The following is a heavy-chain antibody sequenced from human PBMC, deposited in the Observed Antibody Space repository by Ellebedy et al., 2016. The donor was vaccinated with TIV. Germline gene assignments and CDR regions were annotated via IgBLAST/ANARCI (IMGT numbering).Heavy chain of an antibody. CDR2: IGTAGDT. D-gene: IGHD6-19*01. CDR1: GFTFSRHD. CDR3: TKGGWLDD. Sequence: GESLKISXAASGFTFSRHDMHWVRQATGKGLEWVSAIGTAGDTYYPGSVKGRFTVSRDNFGQILYLQMNSLRADDSARYYCTKGGWLDDWGPGTLVTVSS. V-gene: IGHV3-13*01. J-gene: IGHJ4*02.